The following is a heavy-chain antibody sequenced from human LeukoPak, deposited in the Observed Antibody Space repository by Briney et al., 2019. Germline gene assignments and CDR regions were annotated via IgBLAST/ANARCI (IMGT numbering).Heavy chain of an antibody. V-gene: IGHV3-13*01. D-gene: IGHD6-13*01. CDR3: ARDGGAAGFDY. CDR2: IGTAGDT. CDR1: GFTFSSHD. Sequence: GGSLRLSCAASGFTFSSHDMHWVRQATGKGLEWVSAIGTAGDTYYPGSVKGRFTISRENAKNSLYLQMNSLRAGDTAVYYCARDGGAAGFDYWGQGTLVTVSS. J-gene: IGHJ4*02.